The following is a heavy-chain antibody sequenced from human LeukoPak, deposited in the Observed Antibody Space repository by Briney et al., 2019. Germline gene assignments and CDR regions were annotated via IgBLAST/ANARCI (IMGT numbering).Heavy chain of an antibody. J-gene: IGHJ4*02. D-gene: IGHD6-13*01. CDR1: GGSISSSISTNY. V-gene: IGHV4-39*01. Sequence: SETLSLTCTVSGGSISSSISTNYWNWVRQPPRKGLEWIGSIHYSGTTYYNPSLESRATISVDTSKNQFSVKLTSVTAADTAVYYCARKGTIAPTGASHFDYWGQGTLVTVSS. CDR3: ARKGTIAPTGASHFDY. CDR2: IHYSGTT.